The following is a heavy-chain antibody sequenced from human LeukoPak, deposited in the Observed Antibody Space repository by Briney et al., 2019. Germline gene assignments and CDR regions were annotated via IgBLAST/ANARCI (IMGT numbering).Heavy chain of an antibody. CDR2: ISGGGGST. D-gene: IGHD6-13*01. J-gene: IGHJ4*02. CDR3: ASTAAGTSQIFDY. CDR1: GFTFSSYA. V-gene: IGHV3-23*01. Sequence: GGSLRLSCAASGFTFSSYAMSWVRQAPGKGLEWVSAISGGGGSTYYADSVKGRFTISRDNSKNTLYLQMNSLRAEDTAVYYCASTAAGTSQIFDYWGQGTLVTVSS.